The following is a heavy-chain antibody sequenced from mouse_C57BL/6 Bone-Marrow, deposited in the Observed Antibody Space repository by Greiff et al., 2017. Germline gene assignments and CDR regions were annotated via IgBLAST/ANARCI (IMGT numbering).Heavy chain of an antibody. V-gene: IGHV1-61*01. CDR2: IYPSDSET. J-gene: IGHJ4*01. CDR3: ARSLLRYHYYAMDY. D-gene: IGHD1-1*01. CDR1: GYTFTSYW. Sequence: VQLQQPGAELVRPGSSVKLSCKASGYTFTSYWMDWVKQRPGQGLEWIGNIYPSDSETHYNQKFKDKATLTVDKSSSTAYMQLSSLTSEDSAVYYCARSLLRYHYYAMDYWGQGTSVTGSS.